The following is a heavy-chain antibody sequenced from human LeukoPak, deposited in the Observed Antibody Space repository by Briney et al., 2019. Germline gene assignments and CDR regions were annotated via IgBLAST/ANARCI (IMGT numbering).Heavy chain of an antibody. V-gene: IGHV3-15*01. Sequence: GGPLRLSCAASGFTFSNAWMSWVRQAPGKGLEWVGRIKSKTDGGTTDYAAPVKGRFTISRDDSKNTLYLQMNSLKTEDTAVYYCTTDEYYYGSGSYSYYFDYWGQGTLVTVSS. D-gene: IGHD3-10*01. CDR2: IKSKTDGGTT. CDR3: TTDEYYYGSGSYSYYFDY. CDR1: GFTFSNAW. J-gene: IGHJ4*02.